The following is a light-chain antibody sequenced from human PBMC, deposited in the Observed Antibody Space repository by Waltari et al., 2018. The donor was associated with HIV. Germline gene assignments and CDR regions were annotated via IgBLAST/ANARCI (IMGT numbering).Light chain of an antibody. CDR1: SGSIASNY. V-gene: IGLV6-57*01. J-gene: IGLJ3*02. Sequence: NFMLTQPHSVSESPGKTVTISCTRTSGSIASNYVQWYQQRPGSSPTTVIYKHNQRPSGVPDRFSGSIDSSSNSASLTISGLKTEDEADYYCQSYDSSNQGVFGGGTKLTVL. CDR2: KHN. CDR3: QSYDSSNQGV.